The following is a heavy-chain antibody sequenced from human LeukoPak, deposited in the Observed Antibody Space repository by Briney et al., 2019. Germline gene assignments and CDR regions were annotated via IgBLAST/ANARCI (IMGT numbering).Heavy chain of an antibody. Sequence: ASVKVSCKASGYTFTGYYMHWVRQAPGQGLEWMGWINPNSGVTNYAQKFQGRVTMTRDTSISTAYMELSRLRSDDTAVYYCARAAPPYCFDYWGQGTLVTVSS. CDR3: ARAAPPYCFDY. J-gene: IGHJ4*02. CDR1: GYTFTGYY. V-gene: IGHV1-2*02. CDR2: INPNSGVT.